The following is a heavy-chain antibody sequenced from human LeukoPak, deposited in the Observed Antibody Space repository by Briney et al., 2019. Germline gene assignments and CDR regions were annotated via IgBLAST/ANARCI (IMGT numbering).Heavy chain of an antibody. Sequence: ASVKVSCKASGYTFTSYYMHWVRQAPGQGLEWMGIINPSGGSTSYAQKFQGRVTMTRDTSTSTVYMELSSLRSEDTAVYYCAREGLMGATFYYYYMDVWGKGTTVTISS. V-gene: IGHV1-46*01. J-gene: IGHJ6*03. CDR2: INPSGGST. D-gene: IGHD1-26*01. CDR3: AREGLMGATFYYYYMDV. CDR1: GYTFTSYY.